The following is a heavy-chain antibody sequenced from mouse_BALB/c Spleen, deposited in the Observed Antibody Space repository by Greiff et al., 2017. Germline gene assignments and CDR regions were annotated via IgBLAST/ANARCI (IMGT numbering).Heavy chain of an antibody. J-gene: IGHJ2*01. V-gene: IGHV1S29*02. CDR3: AREEDGY. Sequence: EVKLQESGPELVKPGASVKISCKASGYTFTDYNMHWVKQSHGKSLEWIGYIYPYNGGTGYNQKFKSKATLTVDNSSSTAYMELRSLTSEDSAVYYCAREEDGYWGQGTTLTVSS. D-gene: IGHD2-3*01. CDR1: GYTFTDYN. CDR2: IYPYNGGT.